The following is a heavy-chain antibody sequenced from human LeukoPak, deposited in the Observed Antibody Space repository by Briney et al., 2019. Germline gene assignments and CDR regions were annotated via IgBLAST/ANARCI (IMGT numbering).Heavy chain of an antibody. Sequence: SQTLSLTCAVSGGSISSYYWSWIRQPPGKGLEWIGYIYYSGSTNYNPSLKSRVTISVDTSKNQFSLKLSSVTAADTAVYYCARVTWEYSNSSFDYWGQGTLVTVSS. D-gene: IGHD6-6*01. CDR2: IYYSGST. V-gene: IGHV4-59*01. CDR3: ARVTWEYSNSSFDY. CDR1: GGSISSYY. J-gene: IGHJ4*02.